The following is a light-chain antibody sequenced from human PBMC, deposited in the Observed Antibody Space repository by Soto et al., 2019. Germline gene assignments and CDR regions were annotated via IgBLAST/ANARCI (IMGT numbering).Light chain of an antibody. Sequence: DIPMTQSPSTLSASVGDRVTITCRASQNVNIWLAWYQQKPGKGPKLLIYKASSLDNGVSSRFGGSGSGTDFTLTINSLQPDDFATYYCQQYNSYPYTFGQGTKLEIK. J-gene: IGKJ2*01. CDR2: KAS. V-gene: IGKV1-5*03. CDR3: QQYNSYPYT. CDR1: QNVNIW.